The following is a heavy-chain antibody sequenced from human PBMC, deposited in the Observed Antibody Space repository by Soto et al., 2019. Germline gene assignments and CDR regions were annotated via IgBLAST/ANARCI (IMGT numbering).Heavy chain of an antibody. J-gene: IGHJ4*01. Sequence: PSPTLSLTCVITGDSVSSNSAGWSWVRQSPSRGLEWLGRTYYRSKWYYEYAVSVRGRITINPDTSKNQYSLQLNSVTPEDTAVYFCARGEQYSGRIFDYWGQGTLVTVS. CDR1: GDSVSSNSAG. CDR3: ARGEQYSGRIFDY. V-gene: IGHV6-1*01. CDR2: TYYRSKWYY. D-gene: IGHD1-26*01.